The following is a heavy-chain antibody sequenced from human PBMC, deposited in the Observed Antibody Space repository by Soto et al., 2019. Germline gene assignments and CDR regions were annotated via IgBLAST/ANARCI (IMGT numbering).Heavy chain of an antibody. V-gene: IGHV4-31*03. J-gene: IGHJ5*02. CDR3: ARAHRTTGTTHWFDP. CDR2: IYYSGST. D-gene: IGHD1-7*01. CDR1: VGSISGGGYY. Sequence: SETLSLTAIFSVGSISGGGYYWSWIRQHPGKGLEWIGYIYYSGSTYYNPSLKSRVTISVDTSKNQFSLKLSSVTAADTAVYYCARAHRTTGTTHWFDPWGQGTLDTVSS.